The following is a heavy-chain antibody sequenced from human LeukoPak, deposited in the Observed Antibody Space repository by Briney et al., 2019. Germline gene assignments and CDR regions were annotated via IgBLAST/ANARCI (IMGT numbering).Heavy chain of an antibody. CDR1: GGSISSYY. J-gene: IGHJ5*02. Sequence: SETLSLTCTVSGGSISSYYWSWIRQPPGKGLEWIGYIYYSGSTNYNPSLKSRVTISVDTSKNQFPLKLSSVTAADTAVYYCARHGVTSMVRGVISWFDPWGQGTLVTVSS. D-gene: IGHD3-10*01. V-gene: IGHV4-59*08. CDR2: IYYSGST. CDR3: ARHGVTSMVRGVISWFDP.